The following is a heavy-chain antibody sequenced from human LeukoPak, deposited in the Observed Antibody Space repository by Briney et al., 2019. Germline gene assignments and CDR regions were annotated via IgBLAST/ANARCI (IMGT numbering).Heavy chain of an antibody. Sequence: GGSLRLSCAASGFTFSSYAMHWVRQAPGKGLEWVAVISYDGSNKYYADSVKGRFTISRDNSKSTLYLQMNSLRAEDTAVYYCARDPQWLFTFDYWGQGTLVTVSS. J-gene: IGHJ4*02. CDR3: ARDPQWLFTFDY. CDR2: ISYDGSNK. D-gene: IGHD6-19*01. V-gene: IGHV3-30-3*01. CDR1: GFTFSSYA.